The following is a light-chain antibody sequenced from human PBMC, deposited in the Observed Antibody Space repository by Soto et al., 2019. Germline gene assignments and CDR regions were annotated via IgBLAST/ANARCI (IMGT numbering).Light chain of an antibody. CDR2: EFS. CDR3: SSSAGSNTFV. J-gene: IGLJ1*01. CDR1: SSDVGGYNY. V-gene: IGLV2-8*01. Sequence: QSVLTQPPSASGSPGQSVTISCTGTSSDVGGYNYVSWYQHHPGKAPKLMRDEFSERPSGVPDRVFGSKSSNTASLTVSGPQAEHEADSYCSSSAGSNTFVFGTG.